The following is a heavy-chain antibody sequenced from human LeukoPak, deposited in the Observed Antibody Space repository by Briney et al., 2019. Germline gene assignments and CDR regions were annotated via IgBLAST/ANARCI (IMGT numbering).Heavy chain of an antibody. Sequence: PSETLSLSCTVSGVSISGDDYYWSWMRQPPGKGLEWIGYIYYTGSTYYNPSLKSRVTISLDASKNQFSLKLSSVTAADTAVYYFARRFWDLSYFDYWGQGTLVTVSS. V-gene: IGHV4-30-4*01. D-gene: IGHD1-26*01. CDR2: IYYTGST. J-gene: IGHJ4*02. CDR3: ARRFWDLSYFDY. CDR1: GVSISGDDYY.